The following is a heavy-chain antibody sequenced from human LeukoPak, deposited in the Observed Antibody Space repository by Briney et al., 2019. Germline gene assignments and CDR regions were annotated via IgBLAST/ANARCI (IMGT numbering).Heavy chain of an antibody. CDR2: IYYSGST. V-gene: IGHV4-39*07. D-gene: IGHD6-19*01. Sequence: SETLSLTCTVSGGSVSSSSYYWGWIRQPPGKGLEWIGSIYYSGSTYYNPSLKSRVTISVDTSKNQFSLKLSSVTAADTAVYYCARGSGWYYHWGQGTLVTVSS. J-gene: IGHJ5*02. CDR3: ARGSGWYYH. CDR1: GGSVSSSSYY.